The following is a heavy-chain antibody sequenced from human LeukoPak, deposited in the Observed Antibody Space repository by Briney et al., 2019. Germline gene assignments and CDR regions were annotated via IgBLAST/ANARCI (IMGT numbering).Heavy chain of an antibody. CDR1: GFTFSSYW. D-gene: IGHD1-26*01. J-gene: IGHJ4*02. Sequence: GGSLRLSCAASGFTFSSYWMSWVRQAPGKGLEWVANIRQDGSEIYYVDSVKGRFTISRDNAKNSLYLQMNSLRAEDTAMYYCARDKQVGATHFDFWGQGTLVTVSS. CDR2: IRQDGSEI. V-gene: IGHV3-7*01. CDR3: ARDKQVGATHFDF.